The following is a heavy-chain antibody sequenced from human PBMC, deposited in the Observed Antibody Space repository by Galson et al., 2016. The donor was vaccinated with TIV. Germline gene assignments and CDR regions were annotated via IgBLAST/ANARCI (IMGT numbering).Heavy chain of an antibody. J-gene: IGHJ6*02. CDR2: IYYSGRT. V-gene: IGHV4-30-4*01. CDR3: ARKAGYYYYAMDV. CDR1: GAPIRDGDSF. Sequence: TLSLTCTVSGAPIRDGDSFWSWIRQSPGKGLEWIGYIYYSGRTFYNPSLKSRITISVDTSKTQFSVKLTSVTAADTAVYYCARKAGYYYYAMDVWGQGTTVTVSS.